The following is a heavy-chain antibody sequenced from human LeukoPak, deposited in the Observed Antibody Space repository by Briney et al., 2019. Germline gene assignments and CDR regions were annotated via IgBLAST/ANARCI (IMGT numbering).Heavy chain of an antibody. CDR3: AKDGGSGYDYRGLYYFGY. CDR2: ISGSGSST. J-gene: IGHJ4*02. V-gene: IGHV3-23*01. Sequence: PGGSLRLFCVVSGFTFSSYAMSWVRQAPGKGLEWVSSISGSGSSTFYADSVKGRFTVSRDNSKNTLYLQMSSLRAEDTAVYYCAKDGGSGYDYRGLYYFGYWGQGTLVTVSS. CDR1: GFTFSSYA. D-gene: IGHD5-12*01.